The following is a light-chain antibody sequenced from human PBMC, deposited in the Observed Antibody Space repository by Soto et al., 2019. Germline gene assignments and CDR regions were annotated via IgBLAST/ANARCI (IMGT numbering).Light chain of an antibody. Sequence: EFVLTQSPGTLSLSPGERATLSCRASQTVRNNYLAWYQQKPGQAPRLLIYDASSRATGIPDRFSGGGSGTDFTLTISRLEPEDFAVYYCQQCSSYQLTYGGGTQV. CDR2: DAS. CDR3: QQCSSYQLT. CDR1: QTVRNNY. V-gene: IGKV3-20*01. J-gene: IGKJ4*01.